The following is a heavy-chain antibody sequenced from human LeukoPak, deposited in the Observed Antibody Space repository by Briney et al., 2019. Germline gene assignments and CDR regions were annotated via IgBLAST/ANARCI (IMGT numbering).Heavy chain of an antibody. CDR3: ARLHPYYYDSSGSPIDY. J-gene: IGHJ4*02. CDR2: MYFSGST. V-gene: IGHV4-39*01. Sequence: SETLSLTCTVSGGSISNSGYYWGWIRQPPGKGLEWIGSMYFSGSTYYNPSLKSRVTTSIDTSKNQFSLKLSSVTAADTAVYYCARLHPYYYDSSGSPIDYWGQGTLVTVSS. CDR1: GGSISNSGYY. D-gene: IGHD3-22*01.